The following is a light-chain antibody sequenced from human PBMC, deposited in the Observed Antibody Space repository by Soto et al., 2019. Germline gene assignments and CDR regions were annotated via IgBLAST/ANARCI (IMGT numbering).Light chain of an antibody. CDR3: QHYDTSLT. V-gene: IGKV3-20*01. CDR2: GAS. Sequence: EIVLTQSPGTLSLSPGERATLSCRASQSVSRSNFAWYQQKPGQAPRLLIYGASSRATGIPDRFSGAGSGTDFTPSINRLEPEDFAVYYCQHYDTSLTFGGGTKVEL. CDR1: QSVSRSN. J-gene: IGKJ4*01.